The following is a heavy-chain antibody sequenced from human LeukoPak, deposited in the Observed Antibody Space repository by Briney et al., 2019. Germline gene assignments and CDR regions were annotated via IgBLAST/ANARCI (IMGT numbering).Heavy chain of an antibody. CDR1: GGSFSGYY. V-gene: IGHV4-34*01. J-gene: IGHJ5*02. D-gene: IGHD3-22*01. CDR2: INHSGST. Sequence: SETLSLTCAVYGGSFSGYYWSWIRQPPGKGLEWIGEINHSGSTNYNPSLKSRATISVDTSKNQFSLKLSSVTAADTAVYYCARGRITMIVVVTWHNWFDPWGQGTLVTVSS. CDR3: ARGRITMIVVVTWHNWFDP.